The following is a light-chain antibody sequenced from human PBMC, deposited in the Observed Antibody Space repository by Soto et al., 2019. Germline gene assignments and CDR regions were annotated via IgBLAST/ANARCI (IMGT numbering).Light chain of an antibody. CDR1: SSNIGTPHD. V-gene: IGLV1-40*01. J-gene: IGLJ3*02. CDR3: QAYDYSLTAFV. CDR2: GNR. Sequence: QSVLTQPPSVSGAPGQRVTISCTGDSSNIGTPHDVQWYQQLPGAAPKLVIFGNRNRPSGVPERFSGSKSGTSASLAITGLQAEDEADYYCQAYDYSLTAFVFGGGTKLTVL.